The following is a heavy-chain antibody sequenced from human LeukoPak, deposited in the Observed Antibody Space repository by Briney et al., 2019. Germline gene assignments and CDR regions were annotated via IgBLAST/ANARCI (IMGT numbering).Heavy chain of an antibody. CDR3: ASPNDYGDYAGFDY. V-gene: IGHV4-34*01. D-gene: IGHD4-17*01. Sequence: PSETLSLTCAVYGGSFSGFYWSWIRQPPGKGLEWIGEINHSGSTNYNPSLKRRVTISVDTSKNQFSLKLSSVTAADTAVYYCASPNDYGDYAGFDYWGQGTLVTVSS. CDR2: INHSGST. J-gene: IGHJ4*02. CDR1: GGSFSGFY.